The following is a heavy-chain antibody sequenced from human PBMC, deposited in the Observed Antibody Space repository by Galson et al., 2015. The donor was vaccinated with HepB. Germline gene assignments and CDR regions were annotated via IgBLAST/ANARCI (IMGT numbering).Heavy chain of an antibody. CDR2: IYSGGST. Sequence: SLRLSCAASGFTVSSNYMSWVRQAPGKGLEWVSVIYSGGSTYYADSVKGRFTISRDNSKNALYLQMNSLRAEDTAVYYCARGLSRGQQLVPKDYWGQGTLVTVSS. CDR3: ARGLSRGQQLVPKDY. D-gene: IGHD6-13*01. CDR1: GFTVSSNY. V-gene: IGHV3-66*02. J-gene: IGHJ4*02.